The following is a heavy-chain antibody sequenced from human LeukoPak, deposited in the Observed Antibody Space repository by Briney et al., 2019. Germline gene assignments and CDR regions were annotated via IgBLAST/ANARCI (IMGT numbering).Heavy chain of an antibody. V-gene: IGHV4-34*01. CDR2: INHSGST. CDR3: ARGLRGYYYGMDV. Sequence: PSETLSLTCAVYGGSFSGYYWSWIRQPPGKGLERIGEINHSGSTNYNPSLKSRATISVDTSKNQFSLKLSSVTAADTAVYYCARGLRGYYYGMDVWGQGTTVTVSS. J-gene: IGHJ6*02. CDR1: GGSFSGYY.